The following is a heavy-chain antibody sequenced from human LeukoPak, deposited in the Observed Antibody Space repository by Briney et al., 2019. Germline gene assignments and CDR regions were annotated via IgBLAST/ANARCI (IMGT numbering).Heavy chain of an antibody. CDR2: INPNSGGT. V-gene: IGHV1-2*02. J-gene: IGHJ4*02. D-gene: IGHD3-22*01. Sequence: ASVKVSCKASGYTFTGNYMHWVRQAPGQGLEWMGWINPNSGGTNYAQKFQGRGTVTRDTSISTAYMELSRLRSDDTAVYYCVRGYYDLSGYYRVDYFDYWGQGTLVTVSS. CDR1: GYTFTGNY. CDR3: VRGYYDLSGYYRVDYFDY.